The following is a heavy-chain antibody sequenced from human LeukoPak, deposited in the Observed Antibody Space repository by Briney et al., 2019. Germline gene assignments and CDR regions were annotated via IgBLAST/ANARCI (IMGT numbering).Heavy chain of an antibody. D-gene: IGHD3-16*02. J-gene: IGHJ4*02. CDR3: ASLKGYYDYVWGSYRYTKPFDY. Sequence: PGGSLRLSCAASGSTFSNYWMSWVRQPPGKGLEWVANIKQDGSEKYYVDSVKGRFTISRDNAKNSLYLQMNSLRAEDTAVYYCASLKGYYDYVWGSYRYTKPFDYWGQGTLVTVSS. CDR2: IKQDGSEK. V-gene: IGHV3-7*01. CDR1: GSTFSNYW.